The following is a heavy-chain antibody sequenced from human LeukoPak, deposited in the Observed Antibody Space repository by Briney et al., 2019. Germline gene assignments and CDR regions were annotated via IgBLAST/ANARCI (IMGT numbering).Heavy chain of an antibody. Sequence: SETLSLTCTVSGGSISSYYWSWIRQPPGKGLEWIGYIYYSGSTNYNPSLKSRVTISVDTSKNQFSLKLSSVTAADTAVYYCARDRHSSSSRAFDIWGQGTMVTVSS. D-gene: IGHD6-6*01. CDR1: GGSISSYY. V-gene: IGHV4-59*12. J-gene: IGHJ3*02. CDR3: ARDRHSSSSRAFDI. CDR2: IYYSGST.